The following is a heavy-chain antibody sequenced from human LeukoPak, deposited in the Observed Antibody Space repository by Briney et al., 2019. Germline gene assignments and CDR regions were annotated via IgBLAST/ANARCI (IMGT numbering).Heavy chain of an antibody. Sequence: SETLFLTCAVSGASISSNTWWSWVRQPPGKGLEWIGEVYHSGSTNYNPSLKSRVIISVDKSKNQFSLSLSSVTAADTAVYYCARDLDFRLLDYWGQGTLVTVSS. CDR1: GASISSNTW. D-gene: IGHD2-15*01. V-gene: IGHV4-4*02. CDR3: ARDLDFRLLDY. CDR2: VYHSGST. J-gene: IGHJ4*02.